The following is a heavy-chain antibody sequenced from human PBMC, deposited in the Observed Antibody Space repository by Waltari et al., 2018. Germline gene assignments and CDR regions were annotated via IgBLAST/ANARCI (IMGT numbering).Heavy chain of an antibody. CDR2: IYAGSGGS. CDR1: EFNLYNND. V-gene: IGHV3-53*01. CDR3: ARAGLGSPLQWLQLLDS. D-gene: IGHD5-12*01. Sequence: EVQLVESGGGLVQPGGSLRLSCEASEFNLYNNDMSWVRQAPGKGLEWVSVIYAGSGGSFYAESVKGRFIISRDNSKNTLYLDLHSLTDEDTAVYYCARAGLGSPLQWLQLLDSWGRGTLVTVSS. J-gene: IGHJ4*02.